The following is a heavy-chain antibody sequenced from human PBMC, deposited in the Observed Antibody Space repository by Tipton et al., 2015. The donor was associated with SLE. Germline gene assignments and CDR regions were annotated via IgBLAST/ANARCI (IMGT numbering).Heavy chain of an antibody. J-gene: IGHJ4*02. CDR3: ASLLQQLVH. D-gene: IGHD6-13*01. V-gene: IGHV3-48*01. CDR1: GFTFSSYA. CDR2: ISSSSSTI. Sequence: SLRLSCAASGFTFSSYAMSWVRQAPGKGLEWVSYISSSSSTIYYADSVKGRFTISRDNAKNSLYLQMNSLRAEDTAVYYCASLLQQLVHWGQGTLVTVSS.